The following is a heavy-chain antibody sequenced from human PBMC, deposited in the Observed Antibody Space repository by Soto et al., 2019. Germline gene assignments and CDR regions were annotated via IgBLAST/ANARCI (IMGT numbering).Heavy chain of an antibody. Sequence: QVQLVESGGGVVQPGRSLRLSCAASGFTFSSYGMHWVRQAPGKGLEWVAVIWYDGSNKYYADSVKDRFTISSDNSKSTRYLQMNSRRAEGTGVYYCARASYSGGWDEGFEIWGQGTMFTVSS. D-gene: IGHD6-19*01. CDR1: GFTFSSYG. CDR3: ARASYSGGWDEGFEI. CDR2: IWYDGSNK. J-gene: IGHJ3*02. V-gene: IGHV3-33*01.